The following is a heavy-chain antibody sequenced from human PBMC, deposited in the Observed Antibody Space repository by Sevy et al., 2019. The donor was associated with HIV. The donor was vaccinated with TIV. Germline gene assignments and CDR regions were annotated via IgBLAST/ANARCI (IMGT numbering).Heavy chain of an antibody. Sequence: GGSLRLSCAASGFTFSSYAMHWVRQAPGKGLEWVAVISYDGSNKYYADPVKGRLTISRNNSKNTLYLQMNSMRAEDTAVYYCARGTPVLRFLEWQGPYYYYGMDVWGQGTTVTVSS. CDR1: GFTFSSYA. CDR3: ARGTPVLRFLEWQGPYYYYGMDV. J-gene: IGHJ6*02. D-gene: IGHD3-3*01. CDR2: ISYDGSNK. V-gene: IGHV3-30-3*01.